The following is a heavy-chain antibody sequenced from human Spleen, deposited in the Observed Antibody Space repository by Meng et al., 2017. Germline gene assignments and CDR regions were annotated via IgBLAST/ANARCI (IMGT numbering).Heavy chain of an antibody. V-gene: IGHV1-69*06. Sequence: SVKVSCKASGGTFSSYTISWVRQAPGQGLDYMGGIIPIYGTAHYAQTFQDRVTITANTSTSTAYMELSSLRSEDTAVYYCARLDSSGWYTRWFDPWGQGTLVTVSS. CDR3: ARLDSSGWYTRWFDP. J-gene: IGHJ5*02. D-gene: IGHD6-19*01. CDR1: GGTFSSYT. CDR2: IIPIYGTA.